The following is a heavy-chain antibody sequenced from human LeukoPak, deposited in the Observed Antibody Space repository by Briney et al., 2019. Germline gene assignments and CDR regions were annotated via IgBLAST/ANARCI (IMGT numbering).Heavy chain of an antibody. V-gene: IGHV4-4*02. J-gene: IGHJ3*02. CDR2: IYHSGRT. CDR1: GGSISSGNW. CDR3: ARATRAVAGTDAFDI. Sequence: NPSGTLSLTCAVSGGSISSGNWWSWVRQPPGKGLEWIGEIYHSGRTNYNPSLKSRVTIAVDKSENQFSLKLSSVTAADTAVYYCARATRAVAGTDAFDIWGQGTMVTVSS. D-gene: IGHD6-19*01.